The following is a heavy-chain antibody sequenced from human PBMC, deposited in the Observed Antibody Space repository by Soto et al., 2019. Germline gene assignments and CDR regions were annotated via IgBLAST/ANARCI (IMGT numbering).Heavy chain of an antibody. D-gene: IGHD3-3*01. J-gene: IGHJ4*02. CDR3: ATLHEAYYDFWSGYSYYFDY. CDR1: GGSFSGYY. Sequence: SETLSLTCAVYGGSFSGYYWSWIRQPPGKGLEWIGEINHSGSTNYNPSLKSRVTISVDTSKNQFSLKLSSVAAADTAVYYCATLHEAYYDFWSGYSYYFDYWGQGTPVTVSS. V-gene: IGHV4-34*01. CDR2: INHSGST.